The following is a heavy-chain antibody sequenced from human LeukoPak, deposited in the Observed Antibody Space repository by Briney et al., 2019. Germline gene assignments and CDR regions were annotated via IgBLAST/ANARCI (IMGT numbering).Heavy chain of an antibody. Sequence: KSSETLSLTCTVSGGSITSYYWIWTRQPPGKGLEWIGYVYYSGSTNYNPSLKSRVTILVDTSKNQFSLELSSVTAADTAVYYCAREDRYCSGGSCYSWGQGTLVTVSS. CDR3: AREDRYCSGGSCYS. D-gene: IGHD2-15*01. CDR2: VYYSGST. V-gene: IGHV4-59*12. CDR1: GGSITSYY. J-gene: IGHJ4*02.